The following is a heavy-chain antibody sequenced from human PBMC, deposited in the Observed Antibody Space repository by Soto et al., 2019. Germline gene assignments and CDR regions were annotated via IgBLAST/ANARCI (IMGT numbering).Heavy chain of an antibody. J-gene: IGHJ4*02. Sequence: SVKVSCKASGGTFSSYAISWVRQAPGQGLEWMGGIIPIFGTANYAQKFQGRVTITADESTSTAYMELRSLRSDDTAVYYCARVGAAAGTDYWGQGTLVTVSS. V-gene: IGHV1-69*13. CDR3: ARVGAAAGTDY. CDR2: IIPIFGTA. D-gene: IGHD6-13*01. CDR1: GGTFSSYA.